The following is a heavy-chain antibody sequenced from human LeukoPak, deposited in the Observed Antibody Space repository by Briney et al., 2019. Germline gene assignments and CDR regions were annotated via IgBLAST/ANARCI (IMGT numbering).Heavy chain of an antibody. CDR1: GGSFSGYY. V-gene: IGHV4-34*01. CDR2: INHSGST. Sequence: SETLSLTCAVHGGSFSGYYWSWIRQPPGKGLEWIGEINHSGSTNYNPSLKSRATISVHTSKNQLPRNLSSLTAAHTTVYYCARRRSPRPAGIDYWGHGNLVTVSS. J-gene: IGHJ4*01. CDR3: ARRRSPRPAGIDY.